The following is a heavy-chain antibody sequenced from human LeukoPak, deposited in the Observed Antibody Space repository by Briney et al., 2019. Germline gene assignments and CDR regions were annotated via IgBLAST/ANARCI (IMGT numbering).Heavy chain of an antibody. V-gene: IGHV3-7*01. J-gene: IGHJ3*02. CDR1: GFTFSKYW. CDR2: IKEDEREK. D-gene: IGHD3-10*01. Sequence: GGSLRLSCAASGFTFSKYWTTWVSQAPGRGLEWVANIKEDEREKDYVDSVKGRFTISRDNAKNSLYLQMNSLKAEDTAVYYCARDKEEMVRAPYAFGIWGQGTMVTVSS. CDR3: ARDKEEMVRAPYAFGI.